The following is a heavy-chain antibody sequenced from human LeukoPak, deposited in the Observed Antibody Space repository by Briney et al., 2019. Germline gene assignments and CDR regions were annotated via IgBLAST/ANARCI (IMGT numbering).Heavy chain of an antibody. CDR2: IYSDGNT. Sequence: GGSLRLSCAASGLSVRSNYMNWVRQAPGKGLEWVSLIYSDGNTYYADSVRGRFTISRDNSKSTLSLQMNSLRAEDTAIYYCATYRQVLLPFESWGQGTLVTVSS. V-gene: IGHV3-53*01. D-gene: IGHD2-8*02. CDR1: GLSVRSNY. J-gene: IGHJ4*02. CDR3: ATYRQVLLPFES.